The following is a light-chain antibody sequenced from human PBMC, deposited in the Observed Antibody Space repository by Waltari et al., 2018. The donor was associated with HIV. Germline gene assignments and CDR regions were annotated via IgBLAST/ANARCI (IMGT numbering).Light chain of an antibody. Sequence: QSALTQPASVSWSPGQSITISCTGTSSDIGGYKYVSWFQQHPDKAPKLIIYEVSNRPSEISNRVSGSKSGNTASLTISELQAEDEADYYCSSFTGTTALVFGGGTKLTVL. CDR3: SSFTGTTALV. CDR2: EVS. CDR1: SSDIGGYKY. V-gene: IGLV2-14*01. J-gene: IGLJ3*02.